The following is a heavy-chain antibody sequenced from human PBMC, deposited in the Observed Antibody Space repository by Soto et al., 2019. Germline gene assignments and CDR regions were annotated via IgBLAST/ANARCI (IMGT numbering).Heavy chain of an antibody. CDR1: GGSISSGGYY. Sequence: SETLSLTCTVSGGSISSGGYYWSWIRQHPGKGLEWIGYIYYSGSTYYNPSLKSRVTISVDTSKNQFSLKLSSVTAADTAVYYCARGLSKSWGRDYWGQGTLVTVSS. V-gene: IGHV4-31*03. D-gene: IGHD3-16*02. CDR3: ARGLSKSWGRDY. CDR2: IYYSGST. J-gene: IGHJ4*02.